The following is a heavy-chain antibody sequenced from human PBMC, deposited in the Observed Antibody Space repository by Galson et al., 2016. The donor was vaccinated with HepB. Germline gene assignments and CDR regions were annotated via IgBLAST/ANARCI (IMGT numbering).Heavy chain of an antibody. CDR1: GFIFRNHQ. V-gene: IGHV3-74*01. CDR2: IEGDGTSP. J-gene: IGHJ4*02. CDR3: ARDLSGPDH. Sequence: SLRLSCAVSGFIFRNHQMHWIRQVPGKGLMWVARIEGDGTSPIYAPSVKGRFTISSDRAENTVYLQMNRLRAEDTALYYCARDLSGPDHWGQGTQVTVSP.